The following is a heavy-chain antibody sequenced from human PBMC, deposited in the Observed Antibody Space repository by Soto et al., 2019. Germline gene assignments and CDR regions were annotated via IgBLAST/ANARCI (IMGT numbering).Heavy chain of an antibody. CDR1: VGSFSGYY. J-gene: IGHJ4*02. V-gene: IGHV4-34*01. Sequence: SETLSLTCASYVGSFSGYYLCWLRRPPGKGLEWIGEINHSGSTNYNPSLKSRVTISVVTSKNQFSLKLSSVTAADTAVYYCARGFPPWQLGPLEYWGQGTQVIVS. CDR2: INHSGST. D-gene: IGHD6-13*01. CDR3: ARGFPPWQLGPLEY.